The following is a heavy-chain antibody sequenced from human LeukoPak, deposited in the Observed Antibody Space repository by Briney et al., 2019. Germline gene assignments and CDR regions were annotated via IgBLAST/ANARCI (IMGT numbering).Heavy chain of an antibody. J-gene: IGHJ4*02. CDR2: IDPSDSYT. D-gene: IGHD6-25*01. CDR1: GYRFASYW. V-gene: IGHV5-10-1*01. Sequence: GESLKISCKGSGYRFASYWIGWVRQMPGKGLEWMGRIDPSDSYTNYSPSFQGHVTISADKSISTAYLQWSSLKASDTAMYYCARQHSGGDYLDYWGQGTLVTVSS. CDR3: ARQHSGGDYLDY.